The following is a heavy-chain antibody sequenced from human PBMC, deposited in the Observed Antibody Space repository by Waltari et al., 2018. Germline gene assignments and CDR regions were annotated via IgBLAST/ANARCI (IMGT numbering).Heavy chain of an antibody. D-gene: IGHD3-22*01. Sequence: QVQLQESGPGLVKPSETLSLTCAVSGYSISSGYYWGWIRQPPGKGLEWIGSIYHSGSTYYNPCLKSRVTISVDTSKNQFSLKLSSVTAADTAVYYCARDTYYYDSSGYCPFGYWGQGTLVTVSS. CDR2: IYHSGST. V-gene: IGHV4-38-2*02. CDR3: ARDTYYYDSSGYCPFGY. CDR1: GYSISSGYY. J-gene: IGHJ4*02.